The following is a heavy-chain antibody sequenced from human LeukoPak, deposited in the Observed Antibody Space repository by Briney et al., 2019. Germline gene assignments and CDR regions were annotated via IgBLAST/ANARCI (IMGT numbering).Heavy chain of an antibody. CDR1: GGSISSFF. CDR2: VHSSGST. D-gene: IGHD6-13*01. V-gene: IGHV4-59*12. J-gene: IGHJ4*02. CDR3: ASLGGSSWPYFDY. Sequence: ASETLSLTCTVSGGSISSFFWSWIRQPPGKGLEWIGYVHSSGSTKYNPSLKSRLIISVDTSKNQFSLKLSSVTAADTAVYYCASLGGSSWPYFDYWGQGTLVTVSS.